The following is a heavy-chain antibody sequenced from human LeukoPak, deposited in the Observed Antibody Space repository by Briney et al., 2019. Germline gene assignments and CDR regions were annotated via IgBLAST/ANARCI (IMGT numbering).Heavy chain of an antibody. J-gene: IGHJ4*02. CDR3: SKCVGYSYGYAPYFDY. CDR1: GFTFSSYA. V-gene: IGHV3-23*01. D-gene: IGHD5-18*01. CDR2: IRGIGGST. Sequence: PGGSLRLSCAASGFTFSSYAMTWVRQAPPKGREWVSAIRGIGGSTYYADSVKSRFTISRDNSKNTLYLQINSLRAEDTAVYYLSKCVGYSYGYAPYFDYWGQGTLVTVSS.